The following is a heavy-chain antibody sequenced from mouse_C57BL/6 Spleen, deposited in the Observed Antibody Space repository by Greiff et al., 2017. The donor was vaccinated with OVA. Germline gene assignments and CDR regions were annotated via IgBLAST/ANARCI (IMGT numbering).Heavy chain of an antibody. CDR1: GYAFSSYW. Sequence: QVQLQQSGAELVKPGASVKISCKASGYAFSSYWMNWVKQRPGKGLEWIGQIYPGDGDTNYNGKFKGKATLTADKSSSTDYMQLSSLTSEDSAVYFCARRSYYGSSYEDYAMDYWGQGTSVTVSS. CDR3: ARRSYYGSSYEDYAMDY. CDR2: IYPGDGDT. D-gene: IGHD1-1*01. V-gene: IGHV1-80*01. J-gene: IGHJ4*01.